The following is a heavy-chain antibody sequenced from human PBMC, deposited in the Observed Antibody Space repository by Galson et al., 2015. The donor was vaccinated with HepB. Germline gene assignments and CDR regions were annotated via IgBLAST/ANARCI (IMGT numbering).Heavy chain of an antibody. CDR1: GFTFSSYW. CDR3: ARADSSGYRYYFDY. D-gene: IGHD3-22*01. V-gene: IGHV3-7*03. CDR2: IKQDGSEK. J-gene: IGHJ4*02. Sequence: SLRLSCAASGFTFSSYWMSWVRQAPGKGLEWVANIKQDGSEKYYVDSVKGRFTISRDNAKNSLYLQMNSLRAEDTAVYYCARADSSGYRYYFDYWGQGTLVTVSS.